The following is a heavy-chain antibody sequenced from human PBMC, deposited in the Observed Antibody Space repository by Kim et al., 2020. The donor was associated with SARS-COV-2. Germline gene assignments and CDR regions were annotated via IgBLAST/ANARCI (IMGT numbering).Heavy chain of an antibody. D-gene: IGHD6-13*01. V-gene: IGHV3-64D*06. CDR3: VKDRGSSSWYPYLFQH. Sequence: SVKGRFTISRDNSKNTLYLQMSSLRAEDTAVYYCVKDRGSSSWYPYLFQHWGQGTLVTVSS. J-gene: IGHJ1*01.